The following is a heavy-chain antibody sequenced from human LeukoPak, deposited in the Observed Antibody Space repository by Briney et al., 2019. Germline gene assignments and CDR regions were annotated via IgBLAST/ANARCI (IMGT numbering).Heavy chain of an antibody. Sequence: GGSLRLSCAASGFTFSNYAMGWVRQVPGKGLEWVSAINDSGDSTDCADSVKGRFTISRDNSKNTLYLQMNSLRAEDTAVYCCAKASDYSNARTFDYWGQGTLVTVSS. J-gene: IGHJ4*02. CDR1: GFTFSNYA. CDR3: AKASDYSNARTFDY. V-gene: IGHV3-23*01. CDR2: INDSGDST. D-gene: IGHD4-11*01.